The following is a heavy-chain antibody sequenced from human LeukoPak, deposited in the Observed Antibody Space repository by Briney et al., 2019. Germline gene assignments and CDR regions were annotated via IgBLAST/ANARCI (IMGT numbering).Heavy chain of an antibody. CDR2: VSGSGSTI. V-gene: IGHV3-48*03. D-gene: IGHD2-21*02. CDR3: ARDVLSSDCWFDY. J-gene: IGHJ4*02. Sequence: AGSLRLSCAASGFTFRSYEMNWVRQAPGKGLEWVSYVSGSGSTIYYADSVKGRFTISRDNDKNSLYLQMSSLRAEDTAIYYCARDVLSSDCWFDYWGQGTLVTVSS. CDR1: GFTFRSYE.